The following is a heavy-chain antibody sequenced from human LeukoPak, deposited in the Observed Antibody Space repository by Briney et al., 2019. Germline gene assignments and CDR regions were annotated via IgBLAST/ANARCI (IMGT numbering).Heavy chain of an antibody. J-gene: IGHJ4*02. CDR1: GYSISSGYY. Sequence: SETLSLTCSVSGYSISSGYYWGWIRQPPGKGLEWIGSIYHSGNTYHNPSLKSRVTISVDTSKNQFSLKLSSVTAADTAVYYCARRPGGAAAGEFDYWGQGTLVTVSS. CDR3: ARRPGGAAAGEFDY. D-gene: IGHD6-13*01. CDR2: IYHSGNT. V-gene: IGHV4-38-2*02.